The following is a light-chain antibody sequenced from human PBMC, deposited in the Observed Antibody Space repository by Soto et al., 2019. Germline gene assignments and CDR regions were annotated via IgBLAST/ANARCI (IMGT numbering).Light chain of an antibody. CDR1: QSVSSN. CDR2: GAS. CDR3: QQRSNWPPT. Sequence: EVGMTQSPATLSVSPGERATLSCRASQSVSSNLAWYQQKPGQTPRLLIYGASTRATGIPARFSGSGSGTDFTLTISSLEPEDFAVYYCQQRSNWPPTFGQGTRLEIK. J-gene: IGKJ5*01. V-gene: IGKV3-11*01.